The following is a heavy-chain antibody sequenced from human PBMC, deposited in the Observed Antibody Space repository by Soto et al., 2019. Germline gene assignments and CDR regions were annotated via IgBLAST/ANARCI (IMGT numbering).Heavy chain of an antibody. V-gene: IGHV3-53*01. D-gene: IGHD4-17*01. Sequence: EVQLVESGGGLIQPGGSLRLSCAASGFTVSSNYMSWVRQAPGKGLEWVSVIYSGGSTYYADSVKGRFTISRDNSKNTLYLQMNSLRAEDTAVYYCATGLRWYYYYAMDVWGQGTTVTVSS. CDR1: GFTVSSNY. CDR3: ATGLRWYYYYAMDV. J-gene: IGHJ6*02. CDR2: IYSGGST.